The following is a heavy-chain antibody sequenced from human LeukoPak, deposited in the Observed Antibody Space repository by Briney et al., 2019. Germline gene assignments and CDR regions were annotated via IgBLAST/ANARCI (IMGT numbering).Heavy chain of an antibody. CDR1: GGSISSSSYY. V-gene: IGHV4-39*07. CDR2: IYYSGST. J-gene: IGHJ4*02. D-gene: IGHD3-22*01. CDR3: ASTYDSSGYYYGIFDY. Sequence: SETLSLTCTVSGGSISSSSYYWGWIRQPPGKGLEWIGSIYYSGSTYYNPSLKSRVTISVDTSKNQFSLKLSSVTAADTAVYYCASTYDSSGYYYGIFDYWGQGTLVTVSS.